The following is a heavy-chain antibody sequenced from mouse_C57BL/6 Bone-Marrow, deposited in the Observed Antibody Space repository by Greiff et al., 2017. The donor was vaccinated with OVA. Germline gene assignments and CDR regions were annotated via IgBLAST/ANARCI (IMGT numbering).Heavy chain of an antibody. CDR3: ARWGTGAFDY. V-gene: IGHV1-81*01. CDR2: IYPRSGNT. D-gene: IGHD4-1*01. CDR1: GYTFTSYG. Sequence: VNVVESGAELARPGASVKLSCKASGYTFTSYGISWVKQRTGQGLEWIGEIYPRSGNTYYNEKFKGKATLTADKSTSTAYMEIRSLTSEDSAVYFCARWGTGAFDYWGQGTTLTVSS. J-gene: IGHJ2*01.